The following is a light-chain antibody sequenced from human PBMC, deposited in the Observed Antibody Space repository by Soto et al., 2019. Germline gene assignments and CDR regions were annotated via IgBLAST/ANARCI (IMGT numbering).Light chain of an antibody. J-gene: IGKJ4*01. CDR3: QQYGSSPPLT. CDR1: QSVSSSY. CDR2: GAS. V-gene: IGKV3-20*01. Sequence: EIVLTQSPGTLSLSPGERATLSRRASQSVSSSYLAWYQQKPGQPPRLLIYGASSRATGIPDRFSGSGSGTDFTLTISRLEPEDFAVYYCQQYGSSPPLTFGGGTKVDIK.